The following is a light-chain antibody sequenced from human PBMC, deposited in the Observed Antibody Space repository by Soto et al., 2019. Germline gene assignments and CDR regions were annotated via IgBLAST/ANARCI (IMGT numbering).Light chain of an antibody. CDR2: DAS. J-gene: IGKJ1*01. CDR3: QQYGSSPRT. V-gene: IGKV3-20*01. CDR1: HSVSSSY. Sequence: IVLTQSPGTLSLSPGERATLSCRASHSVSSSYLAWYQQKPGQAPRLLIYDASSRAAAIPERFSGSGSGTHFTLNITRLETEDFAVYYCQQYGSSPRTFGQGTKVEIK.